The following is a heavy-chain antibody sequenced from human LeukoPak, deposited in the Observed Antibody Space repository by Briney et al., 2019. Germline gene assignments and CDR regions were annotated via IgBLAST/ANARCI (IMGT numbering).Heavy chain of an antibody. V-gene: IGHV1-46*01. D-gene: IGHD2-21*02. CDR1: GYILSSYY. CDR3: ARTYYGGDWNNRYFDY. CDR2: INPSGGST. J-gene: IGHJ4*02. Sequence: ASVKVSCKASGYILSSYYMHWVRQAPGQGLEWMGIINPSGGSTDYPQKFHGRVTMTRDKSTSTVYMELNSLRSEDTALYDCARTYYGGDWNNRYFDYWDQGTLVTVSS.